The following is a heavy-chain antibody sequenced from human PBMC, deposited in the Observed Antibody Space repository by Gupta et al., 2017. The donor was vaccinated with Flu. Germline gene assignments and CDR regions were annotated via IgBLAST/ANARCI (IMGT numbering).Heavy chain of an antibody. CDR2: TSNDGSNK. V-gene: IGHV3-30-3*01. D-gene: IGHD2-2*02. CDR3: ATESDCSGTSCYTAQVPYYYMDV. J-gene: IGHJ6*03. Sequence: VTFTSNDGSNKYYADSVKGRFTISRDNSKNTLYLQMNSLRAEDTAVYYCATESDCSGTSCYTAQVPYYYMDVWGKGTTVTVSS.